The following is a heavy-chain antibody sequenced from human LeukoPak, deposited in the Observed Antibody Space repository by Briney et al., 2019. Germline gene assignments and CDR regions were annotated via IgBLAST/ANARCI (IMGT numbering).Heavy chain of an antibody. CDR1: GFTFSSST. D-gene: IGHD2-21*02. Sequence: GGSLRLSCAASGFTFSSSTMNCVRQAPGRGREWVSYLSSSCGSIYYAESVKGRFTISRDNAKNSLYLQMNSLRDQDTAPYYCARGLVYCGGDCYRALDYWGQGVLVTVSS. CDR2: LSSSCGSI. V-gene: IGHV3-48*02. CDR3: ARGLVYCGGDCYRALDY. J-gene: IGHJ4*02.